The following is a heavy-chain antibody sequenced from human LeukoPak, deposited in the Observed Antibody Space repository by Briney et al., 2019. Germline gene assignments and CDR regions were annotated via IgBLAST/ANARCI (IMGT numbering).Heavy chain of an antibody. CDR3: AADKSYWGGSYYGPPLH. CDR2: IVVGSGNT. D-gene: IGHD1-26*01. J-gene: IGHJ4*02. CDR1: GFTFTSSA. V-gene: IGHV1-58*01. Sequence: SVTVSCKASGFTFTSSAVQWVRQARGQRLEWIGWIVVGSGNTNYAQKFQERVTITRDMSTSTAYMELSSLRSEDTAVYYCAADKSYWGGSYYGPPLHWGQGTLVTVSS.